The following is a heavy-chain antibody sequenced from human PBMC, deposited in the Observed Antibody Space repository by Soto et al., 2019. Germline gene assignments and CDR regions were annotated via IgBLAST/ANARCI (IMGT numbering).Heavy chain of an antibody. CDR3: ARIQYCSSTSCPLGV. J-gene: IGHJ6*02. D-gene: IGHD2-2*01. Sequence: GGSLRLSCAASGFTFGSYSMNWVRQAPGKGLEWVSYIGSSSSTIYYADSVKGRFTISRDNAKNSLYLQMNSLRDEDTAVYYCARIQYCSSTSCPLGVWGQGTTVTVSS. CDR2: IGSSSSTI. V-gene: IGHV3-48*02. CDR1: GFTFGSYS.